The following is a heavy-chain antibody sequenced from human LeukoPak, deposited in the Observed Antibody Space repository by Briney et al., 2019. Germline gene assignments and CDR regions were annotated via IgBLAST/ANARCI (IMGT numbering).Heavy chain of an antibody. D-gene: IGHD3-22*01. CDR3: ARGIEVGSGYMDV. CDR1: GYTFTVYY. J-gene: IGHJ6*03. Sequence: ASVTASFKASGYTFTVYYMHWVRQAPGQGLEWMGWINPNSGGTNYAQKFQGRVTMTRDTSISTAYMELSRLRSDDTAVYYCARGIEVGSGYMDVWGEGTTVTISS. V-gene: IGHV1-2*02. CDR2: INPNSGGT.